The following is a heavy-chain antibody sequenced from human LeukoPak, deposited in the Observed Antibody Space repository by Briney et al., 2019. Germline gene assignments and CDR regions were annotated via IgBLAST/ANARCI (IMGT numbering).Heavy chain of an antibody. CDR2: ITYDGSNQ. V-gene: IGHV3-30-3*01. CDR1: GFAFSSYA. D-gene: IGHD3-9*01. CDR3: ARESGRGGYDIGL. J-gene: IGHJ5*02. Sequence: GGSLRLSCAASGFAFSSYAMRWVRQAPGKGLEWVAVITYDGSNQYYADSVKGRFTISRDNSKSTLFLQTNSLRVEDTAGYFCARESGRGGYDIGLWGQGTLVTVSS.